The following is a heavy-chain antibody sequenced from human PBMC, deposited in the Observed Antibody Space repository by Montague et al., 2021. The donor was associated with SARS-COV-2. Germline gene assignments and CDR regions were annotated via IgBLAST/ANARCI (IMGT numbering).Heavy chain of an antibody. CDR1: GGSTSNYY. V-gene: IGHV4-59*01. J-gene: IGHJ4*02. D-gene: IGHD2-15*01. CDR2: IFYTGST. CDR3: ARAQNICFIANCVNYFDL. Sequence: SETLSLTCSASGGSTSNYYWTWIRQSPGKGLQWIGYIFYTGSTKFNPSLESRVSMSLDTSKNHFSLRLSAVTAADTARYYCARAQNICFIANCVNYFDLWGLGALVTVSS.